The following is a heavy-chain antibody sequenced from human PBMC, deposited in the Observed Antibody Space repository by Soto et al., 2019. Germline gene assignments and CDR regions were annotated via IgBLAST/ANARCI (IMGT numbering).Heavy chain of an antibody. J-gene: IGHJ6*02. Sequence: PGGSLRLSCAASGFTFSSYAMSWVRQAPGKGLEWVSAISGSGGSTYYADSVKGRFTISRDNSKNTLYLQMNSLRAEDTAVYYCAKDSLPSYYYYGMDVWGQGTTVTVSS. CDR1: GFTFSSYA. V-gene: IGHV3-23*01. CDR2: ISGSGGST. CDR3: AKDSLPSYYYYGMDV.